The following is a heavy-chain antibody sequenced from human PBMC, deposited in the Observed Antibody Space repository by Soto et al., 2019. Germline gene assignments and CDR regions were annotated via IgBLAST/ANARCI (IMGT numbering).Heavy chain of an antibody. Sequence: QITLNESGPTVVKPAETLTLTCTFSGFSLTTSGVCVGWIRQSPGKAPEWLALIYWDDDKRYSASLNSRLTITKDTSKNHVVLTMASVDPADTATSYCAHRILRTVFGLVTTTAIYFDFWGQGTPVVVSS. CDR3: AHRILRTVFGLVTTTAIYFDF. V-gene: IGHV2-5*02. J-gene: IGHJ4*02. CDR1: GFSLTTSGVC. CDR2: IYWDDDK. D-gene: IGHD3-3*01.